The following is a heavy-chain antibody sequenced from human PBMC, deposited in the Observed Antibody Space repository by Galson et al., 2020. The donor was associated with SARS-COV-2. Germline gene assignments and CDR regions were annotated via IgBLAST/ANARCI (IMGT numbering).Heavy chain of an antibody. CDR3: AHRRSGWEIVEN. J-gene: IGHJ4*02. D-gene: IGHD3-10*01. CDR2: IYWNDDK. V-gene: IGHV2-5*01. CDR1: GFSLSTSGVG. Sequence: SGPTLVKPTQTLTLTCTFSGFSLSTSGVGVGWIRQPPGKALEWLALIYWNDDKRYSPSLKSRLTITKDTSKNQVVLTMTNMDPVDTATYYCAHRRSGWEIVENWGQGTLVTVSS.